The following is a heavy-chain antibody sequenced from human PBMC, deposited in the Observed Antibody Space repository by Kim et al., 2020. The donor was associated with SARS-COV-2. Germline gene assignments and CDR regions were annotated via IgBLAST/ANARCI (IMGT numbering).Heavy chain of an antibody. CDR3: ARDPSGWYGQYYYYGMDV. J-gene: IGHJ6*02. CDR2: ISSSTSYI. D-gene: IGHD6-19*01. V-gene: IGHV3-21*01. CDR1: GFTFSSYS. Sequence: GGSLRLSCAASGFTFSSYSMNWVRQAPGKGLEWVSSISSSTSYIYYADSVKGRFTISRDNAKNSLYLQMNSLRAEDTAVYYCARDPSGWYGQYYYYGMDVWGQGTTVTVSS.